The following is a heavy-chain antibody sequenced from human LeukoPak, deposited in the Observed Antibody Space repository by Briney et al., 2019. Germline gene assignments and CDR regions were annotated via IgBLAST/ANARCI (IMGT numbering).Heavy chain of an antibody. Sequence: ASVKVSCKVSGYTLTELSMHWVRQAPGEGLEWMGGFDPEDGETIYAQKFQGRVTMTEDTSTDTAYMELSSLRSEDTAVYYCATLTVGAKTNWFDPWGQGTLVTVSS. CDR2: FDPEDGET. J-gene: IGHJ5*02. D-gene: IGHD1-26*01. CDR1: GYTLTELS. V-gene: IGHV1-24*01. CDR3: ATLTVGAKTNWFDP.